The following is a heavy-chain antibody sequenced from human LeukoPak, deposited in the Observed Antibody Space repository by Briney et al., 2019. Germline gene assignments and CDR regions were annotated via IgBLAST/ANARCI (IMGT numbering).Heavy chain of an antibody. D-gene: IGHD3-10*01. Sequence: GGSLRLSCAASGFTFSSYEMNWVRQAPGKGLEWVSYINTGGFTIYYADSVKGRFTISRDNAKNSLYLQMNSLRAEDTAVYYCARGASGIGGIRFDPWGQGTLVTVSS. V-gene: IGHV3-48*03. CDR1: GFTFSSYE. CDR2: INTGGFTI. J-gene: IGHJ5*02. CDR3: ARGASGIGGIRFDP.